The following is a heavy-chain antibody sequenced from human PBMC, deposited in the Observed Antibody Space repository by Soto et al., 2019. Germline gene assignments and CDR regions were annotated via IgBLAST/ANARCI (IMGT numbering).Heavy chain of an antibody. D-gene: IGHD3-16*02. CDR3: ARGGYDSVWGSYRYYGMDV. Sequence: QVQLQESGPGLVKPSQTLSLTCTVSGGSISSGDYYWSWIRQPPGKGLEWIGYIYYSGSTYYNPSLKSRVTISVDTSKNQFSLKLSSVTAADTAVYYCARGGYDSVWGSYRYYGMDVWGQGTTVTVSS. J-gene: IGHJ6*02. V-gene: IGHV4-30-4*01. CDR2: IYYSGST. CDR1: GGSISSGDYY.